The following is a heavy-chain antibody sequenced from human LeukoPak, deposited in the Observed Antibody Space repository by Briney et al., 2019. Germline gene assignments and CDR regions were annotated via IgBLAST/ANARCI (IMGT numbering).Heavy chain of an antibody. CDR1: GYTFTGYY. J-gene: IGHJ4*02. V-gene: IGHV1-2*02. CDR3: ARSSGYSGYDEGDEFDY. D-gene: IGHD5-12*01. CDR2: INPNSGGT. Sequence: ASVKVSCKASGYTFTGYYMHWVRQAPGQGLEWMGWINPNSGGTNYAQKFQGRVTMTRDTSISTACMELSRLRSDDTAVYYCARSSGYSGYDEGDEFDYWGQGTLVTVSS.